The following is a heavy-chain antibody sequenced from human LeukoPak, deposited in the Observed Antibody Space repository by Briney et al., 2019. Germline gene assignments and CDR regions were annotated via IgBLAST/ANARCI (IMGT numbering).Heavy chain of an antibody. D-gene: IGHD6-19*01. J-gene: IGHJ6*02. CDR1: GDSVSSNSAA. V-gene: IGHV6-1*01. Sequence: SQTLSLTCAISGDSVSSNSAAWNWIRQSPSRGLKWLGRTYYRSKWYNDYAVSVKSRITINPDTSKNQFSLQLNSVTPEDTAVYYRARVMRLVRSYYYYGMDVWGQGTTVTVSS. CDR2: TYYRSKWYN. CDR3: ARVMRLVRSYYYYGMDV.